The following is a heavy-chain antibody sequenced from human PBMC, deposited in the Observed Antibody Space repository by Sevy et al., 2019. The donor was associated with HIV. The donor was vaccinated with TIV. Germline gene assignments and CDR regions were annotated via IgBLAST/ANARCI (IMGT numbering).Heavy chain of an antibody. CDR3: ARDLNYYGSGSYYKRRYYYYGMDV. V-gene: IGHV3-30*04. Sequence: GGSLRLSCAASGFTFSSYAMHWVRQAPGKGLEWVAVISYDGSNKYYADSVKGRFTISGDNSKNTLYLQMNSLRAEDTAVYYCARDLNYYGSGSYYKRRYYYYGMDVWGQGTTVTVSS. CDR1: GFTFSSYA. CDR2: ISYDGSNK. D-gene: IGHD3-10*01. J-gene: IGHJ6*02.